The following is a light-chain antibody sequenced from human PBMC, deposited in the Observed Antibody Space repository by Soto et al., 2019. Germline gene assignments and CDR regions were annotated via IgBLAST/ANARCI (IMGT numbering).Light chain of an antibody. CDR3: QQYNDWPT. CDR1: QSVSRN. J-gene: IGKJ1*01. V-gene: IGKV3-15*01. Sequence: EIVMTQSPATLSVSPGERATLFCRASQSVSRNLAWYQQKPGQAPRLLIFGASTRATGIPARFSGSGSGTEFTLTISSRQSEDFADYYCQQYNDWPTFGQGTKVEIK. CDR2: GAS.